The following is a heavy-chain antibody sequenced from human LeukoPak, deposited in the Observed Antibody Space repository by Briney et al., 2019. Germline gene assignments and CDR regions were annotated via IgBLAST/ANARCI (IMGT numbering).Heavy chain of an antibody. V-gene: IGHV1-8*03. CDR1: GYTFTSYD. J-gene: IGHJ4*02. CDR2: MNPNSGNT. Sequence: ASVKVSCKASGYTFTSYDINWVRQATGQGLEWMGWMNPNSGNTGYAQKFQGRVTITRNTSISTAYMELSSMRSEDTAVYYCARGKGSITIFGVVITYPFDYWGQGTLVTVSS. CDR3: ARGKGSITIFGVVITYPFDY. D-gene: IGHD3-3*01.